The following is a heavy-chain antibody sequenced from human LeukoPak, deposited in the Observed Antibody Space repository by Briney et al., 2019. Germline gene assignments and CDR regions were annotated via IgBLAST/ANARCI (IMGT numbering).Heavy chain of an antibody. J-gene: IGHJ5*02. CDR2: ISYDGSNK. D-gene: IGHD3-10*01. V-gene: IGHV3-30*04. CDR3: ARDYYGSGSYYP. Sequence: GGSLRLSCAASGFTFSSYAMHWVRQAPGKGLEWVAVISYDGSNKYYADSVKGRFTISRDNSKNTLYLQMNSLRAEDTAVYYCARDYYGSGSYYPWGQGTLVTVSS. CDR1: GFTFSSYA.